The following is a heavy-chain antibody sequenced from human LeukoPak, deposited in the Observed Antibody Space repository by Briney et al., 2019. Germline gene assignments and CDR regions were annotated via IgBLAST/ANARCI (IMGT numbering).Heavy chain of an antibody. V-gene: IGHV4-59*08. CDR3: ARLMERAFDI. CDR1: GGSINNYY. J-gene: IGHJ3*02. CDR2: IFYSGSS. D-gene: IGHD1-26*01. Sequence: PSETLSLTCSVSGGSINNYYWSWLRQPPGKGLEEIGYIFYSGSSNYSPSLKSRVTISVDTSKNQFSLKLSSVTAADTAVYYCARLMERAFDIWGQGTMVTVSS.